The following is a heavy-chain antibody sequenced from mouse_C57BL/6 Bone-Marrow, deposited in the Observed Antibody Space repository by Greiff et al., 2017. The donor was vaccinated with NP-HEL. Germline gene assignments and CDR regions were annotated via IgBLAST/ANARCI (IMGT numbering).Heavy chain of an antibody. Sequence: EVQLQQPGAELVRPGASVKLSCTASGFNIKDDYMHWVKQRPEQGLEWIGWIDPENGDTEYSSHFQGKATITADTSSNTAYLQLSSLTSEGTAVYYCTTKTYFDYWGQGTALTVSS. J-gene: IGHJ2*01. CDR3: TTKTYFDY. CDR2: IDPENGDT. V-gene: IGHV14-4*01. CDR1: GFNIKDDY.